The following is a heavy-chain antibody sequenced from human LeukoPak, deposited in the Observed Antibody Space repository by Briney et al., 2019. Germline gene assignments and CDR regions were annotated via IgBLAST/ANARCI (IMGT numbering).Heavy chain of an antibody. CDR3: ALVTATYGMDV. D-gene: IGHD2-21*02. CDR1: GFTFSTYA. J-gene: IGHJ6*02. CDR2: ISGSGDST. V-gene: IGHV3-23*01. Sequence: GGSLRLSCAASGFTFSTYAVNWVRQAPGKGLEWVSTISGSGDSTYYADSVKGRFTISRDNSKNTLYLQMNSLRAEDTAVYYCALVTATYGMDVWGQGTTVTVSS.